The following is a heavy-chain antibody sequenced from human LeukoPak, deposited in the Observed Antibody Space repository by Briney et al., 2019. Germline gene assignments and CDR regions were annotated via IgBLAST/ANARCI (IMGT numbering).Heavy chain of an antibody. CDR2: IYYSGSI. D-gene: IGHD4-17*01. CDR1: GYSISSSNY. Sequence: SETLSLTCAVSGYSISSSNYWGWIRQPPGKGVEWIGHIYYSGSIYYNPSLKSRVTMSVDTSKNQFSLKLSSVTAVDTAVYYCARKATTGPTKAAFDIWGQGTMVTVSS. CDR3: ARKATTGPTKAAFDI. J-gene: IGHJ3*02. V-gene: IGHV4-28*05.